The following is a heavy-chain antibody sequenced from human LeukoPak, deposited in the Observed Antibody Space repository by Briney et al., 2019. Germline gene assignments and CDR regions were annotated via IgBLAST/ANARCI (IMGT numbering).Heavy chain of an antibody. CDR2: INIGGTNT. V-gene: IGHV3-11*01. CDR3: ATDGAGFDP. J-gene: IGHJ5*02. Sequence: GGSLRLSCAASGLTFSDYYMSWIRQAPGKGLEWLSYINIGGTNTHYADSVKGRFTISRDNAKKSLYLEMTNLRAEDTAVYYCATDGAGFDPWGQGVLVTGSS. CDR1: GLTFSDYY.